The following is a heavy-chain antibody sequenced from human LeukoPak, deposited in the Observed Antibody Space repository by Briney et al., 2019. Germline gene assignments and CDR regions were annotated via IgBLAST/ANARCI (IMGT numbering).Heavy chain of an antibody. V-gene: IGHV4-30-4*08. Sequence: PSQTLSLTCTVSGGSISSGDYYWSWIRQPPGKGLEWIGYIYYSGSTYYNPSLKSRVTISVDTSKNLFSLKLSSVTAADTAVYYCARDWGYRMGAGGYFDYWGQGTLVTVSS. D-gene: IGHD1-26*01. CDR2: IYYSGST. CDR3: ARDWGYRMGAGGYFDY. CDR1: GGSISSGDYY. J-gene: IGHJ4*02.